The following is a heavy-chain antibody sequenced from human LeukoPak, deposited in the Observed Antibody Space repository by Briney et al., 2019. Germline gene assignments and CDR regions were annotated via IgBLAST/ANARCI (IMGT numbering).Heavy chain of an antibody. CDR3: AQYYGYVWGSYRHQNYFDY. J-gene: IGHJ4*02. CDR1: GFSLSTSGVG. D-gene: IGHD3-16*02. V-gene: IGHV2-5*01. Sequence: SGPTLVNPTQTLTLTCTFSGFSLSTSGVGVGWIRQPPGKALEWLALIYWNDDKRYSPSLKSRLTITKDTSKNQVVLTMTNMDPVDTATYYCAQYYGYVWGSYRHQNYFDYWGQGTLVTVSS. CDR2: IYWNDDK.